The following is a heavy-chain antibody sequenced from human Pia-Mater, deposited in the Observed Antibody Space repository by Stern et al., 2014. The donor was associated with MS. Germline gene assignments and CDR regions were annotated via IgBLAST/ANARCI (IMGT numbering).Heavy chain of an antibody. CDR2: IYYSGST. CDR1: GGSISSSSYY. V-gene: IGHV4-39*01. Sequence: QVQLQESGPGLVKPSETLSLTCTVSGGSISSSSYYWGWIRQPPGKGLEWIGSIYYSGSTSYNPSLKSRVTITADTSQNQFYQQLSSVTAADTAVYYCARHGTNDYGDYASHYWGQGTLVTVSS. J-gene: IGHJ4*02. D-gene: IGHD4-17*01. CDR3: ARHGTNDYGDYASHY.